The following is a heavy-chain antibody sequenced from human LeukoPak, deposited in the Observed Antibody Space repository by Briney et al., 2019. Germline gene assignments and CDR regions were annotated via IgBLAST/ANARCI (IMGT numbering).Heavy chain of an antibody. CDR2: ISSNGSTI. CDR1: GFTFSDYY. J-gene: IGHJ6*03. Sequence: PGGSLRLSCAASGFTFSDYYMSWIRQAPGKGLEWISYISSNGSTIYYADSVKGRFTISRDNAKNSLYLQMNSLRAEDTAVYYCARVPEQSYDYYMDVWGKGTTVTVSS. V-gene: IGHV3-11*04. D-gene: IGHD6-13*01. CDR3: ARVPEQSYDYYMDV.